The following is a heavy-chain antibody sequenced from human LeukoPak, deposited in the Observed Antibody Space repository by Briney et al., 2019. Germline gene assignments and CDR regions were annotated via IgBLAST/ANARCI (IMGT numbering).Heavy chain of an antibody. J-gene: IGHJ4*02. Sequence: GGSLRLSCVASGFTLSSYAMNWVRQAPGKGLEWVSAISGSGGSTYYADSVKGRFTISRDNSKNTLYLQMNSLRAEDTAVYYCAKGYSYGPSKYYFDYWGQGTLVTVSS. V-gene: IGHV3-23*01. CDR3: AKGYSYGPSKYYFDY. CDR2: ISGSGGST. CDR1: GFTLSSYA. D-gene: IGHD5-18*01.